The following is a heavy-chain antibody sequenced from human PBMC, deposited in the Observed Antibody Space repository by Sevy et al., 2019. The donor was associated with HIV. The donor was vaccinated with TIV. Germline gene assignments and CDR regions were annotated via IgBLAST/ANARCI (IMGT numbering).Heavy chain of an antibody. CDR3: ARSRYCSSTSCYSFYYYYGMDV. CDR2: IDPSDSYT. Sequence: GESLKISCKGSGYSFTSYWISWVRQMPGKGLEWMGRIDPSDSYTNYSLSFQGHVTISADKSISTAYLQWSSLKASDTAMYYCARSRYCSSTSCYSFYYYYGMDVWGQGTTVTVSS. J-gene: IGHJ6*02. D-gene: IGHD2-2*01. CDR1: GYSFTSYW. V-gene: IGHV5-10-1*01.